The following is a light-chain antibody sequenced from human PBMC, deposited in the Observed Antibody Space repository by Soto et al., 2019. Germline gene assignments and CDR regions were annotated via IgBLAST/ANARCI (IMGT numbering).Light chain of an antibody. Sequence: EIVLTQSPATLSLSPGERATLSCRASQSINRHLAWYRQKPGQAPRLLIYDASNRATGIPARFSGSGSGTDFTLTISSLEPEDFGVYYCPQRSNWPPVTFGGGTKVDI. V-gene: IGKV3-11*01. CDR3: PQRSNWPPVT. J-gene: IGKJ4*01. CDR1: QSINRH. CDR2: DAS.